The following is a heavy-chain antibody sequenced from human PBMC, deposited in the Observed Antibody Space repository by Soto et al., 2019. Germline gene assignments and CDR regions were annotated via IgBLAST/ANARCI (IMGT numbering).Heavy chain of an antibody. J-gene: IGHJ5*02. V-gene: IGHV4-59*01. CDR1: GGSLSRYY. Sequence: PSETLSLTCTVSGGSLSRYYWSWIRQPPGKGLEWIGYIYYSGSTNYNPSLKSRVTISVDTSTATVSMELRNLKSDDTAVYYCVRDRLRGYDNSGFYSWGQGTLVTVSS. CDR3: VRDRLRGYDNSGFYS. CDR2: IYYSGST. D-gene: IGHD3-22*01.